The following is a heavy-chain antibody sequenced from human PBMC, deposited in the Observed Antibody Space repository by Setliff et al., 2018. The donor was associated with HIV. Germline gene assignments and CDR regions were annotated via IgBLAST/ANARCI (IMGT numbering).Heavy chain of an antibody. J-gene: IGHJ5*02. Sequence: PSETLSLTCAVSGYSITNGYYWGWLRQPPGKGLEWIGSIFHSGATYYNPSLKSRVTISVDTSKNQVSLRLTSVTAADTAVYYCARQSITIFGVVISGFDPWGQGTLVTVSS. CDR3: ARQSITIFGVVISGFDP. CDR1: GYSITNGYY. D-gene: IGHD3-3*01. V-gene: IGHV4-38-2*01. CDR2: IFHSGAT.